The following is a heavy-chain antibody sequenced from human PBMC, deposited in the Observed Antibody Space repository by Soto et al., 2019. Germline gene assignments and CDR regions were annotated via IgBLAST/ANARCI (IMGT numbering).Heavy chain of an antibody. CDR2: INHTGGI. J-gene: IGHJ5*02. CDR3: ATRITVFGLLIPPFDT. V-gene: IGHV4-34*01. D-gene: IGHD3-3*01. CDR1: GGSVNGYY. Sequence: PSETLSLTCAVYGGSVNGYYWNWIRQPPGKGLEWIGEINHTGGIHYNPSLKSRVTMSVDTSKNQFSLRLSSVTAADTAIYYCATRITVFGLLIPPFDTWGQGTQVTVSS.